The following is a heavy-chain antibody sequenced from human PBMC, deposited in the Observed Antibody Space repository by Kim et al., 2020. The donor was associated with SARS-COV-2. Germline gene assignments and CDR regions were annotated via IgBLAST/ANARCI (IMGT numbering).Heavy chain of an antibody. Sequence: IYYADSVKGRFTSSRDNAKNSLYLQMNSLRAEDTAVYYCASSVSPGGYDYWGQGTLVTVSS. J-gene: IGHJ4*02. V-gene: IGHV3-21*01. CDR3: ASSVSPGGYDY. D-gene: IGHD3-16*01. CDR2: I.